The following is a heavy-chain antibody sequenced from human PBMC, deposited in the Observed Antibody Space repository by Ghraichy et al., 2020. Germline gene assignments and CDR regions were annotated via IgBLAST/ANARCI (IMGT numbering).Heavy chain of an antibody. J-gene: IGHJ4*02. D-gene: IGHD6-19*01. CDR1: RFTFSSYS. CDR2: ISSSSNTI. CDR3: ARDLSGWYEGLDY. V-gene: IGHV3-48*02. Sequence: GGSLRLSCAASRFTFSSYSMNWVRQAPGKGLEWVSYISSSSNTIYYADSVKGRFTISRDNAKNSLYLQMNSLTDEDTAVYYCARDLSGWYEGLDYWGQGTLVTVSS.